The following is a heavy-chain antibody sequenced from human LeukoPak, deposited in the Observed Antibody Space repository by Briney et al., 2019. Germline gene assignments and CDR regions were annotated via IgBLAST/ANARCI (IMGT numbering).Heavy chain of an antibody. CDR3: AKVLSSSWSYFGF. J-gene: IGHJ4*02. Sequence: GGSLRLSCAASGFTFNSYGMHWVRQAPGKGLEWVAFIRNDGGDKYYADSVKGRFTISRDNSKNTLYLQMNSLRVEDTALYYCAKVLSSSWSYFGFWGQGTLVTVSS. V-gene: IGHV3-30*02. D-gene: IGHD6-13*01. CDR1: GFTFNSYG. CDR2: IRNDGGDK.